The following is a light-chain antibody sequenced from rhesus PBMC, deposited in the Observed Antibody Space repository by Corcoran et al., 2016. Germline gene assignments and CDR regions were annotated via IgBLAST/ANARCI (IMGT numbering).Light chain of an antibody. CDR1: QGISNW. J-gene: IGKJ3*01. Sequence: DIQMTQSPSSLSASVGDRVTITCRASQGISNWLAWYHQNPGKAPKLLIYRASNLKTGVPSRFSGRGVGTDFTFTISSLQPEDIASYYCQQHDNSPFTFGPGTKLDIK. V-gene: IGKV1-69*01. CDR2: RAS. CDR3: QQHDNSPFT.